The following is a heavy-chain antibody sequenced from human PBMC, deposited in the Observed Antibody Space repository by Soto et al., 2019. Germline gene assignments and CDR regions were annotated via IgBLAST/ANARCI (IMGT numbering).Heavy chain of an antibody. V-gene: IGHV1-46*01. CDR1: GYTFTSYH. J-gene: IGHJ4*02. D-gene: IGHD1-7*01. CDR3: ARDSFNLLNTNYFSDY. Sequence: QVQLVQSGAEVKKPGASVKVSCKASGYTFTSYHMHWVRQAPGQGLEWMGIINPSGGSTSYAQKFQGRVTMTRDTSTSTVYMEVSSLRSEDTAVYYCARDSFNLLNTNYFSDYWGQGTLVTVSS. CDR2: INPSGGST.